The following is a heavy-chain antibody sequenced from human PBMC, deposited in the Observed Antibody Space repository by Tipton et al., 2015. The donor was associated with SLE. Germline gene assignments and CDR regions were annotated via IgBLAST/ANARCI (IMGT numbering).Heavy chain of an antibody. J-gene: IGHJ4*02. V-gene: IGHV3-21*03. CDR2: ISSSSSYI. Sequence: GSLRLSCAASGFTFSSYSMNWVRQAPGKGLEWVSFISSSSSYIYYADSVKGRFTISRDNAKNSLYLQMNSLRAEDTAVYYCARGGYSSSWYVYWGQGTLVTVSS. CDR1: GFTFSSYS. CDR3: ARGGYSSSWYVY. D-gene: IGHD6-13*01.